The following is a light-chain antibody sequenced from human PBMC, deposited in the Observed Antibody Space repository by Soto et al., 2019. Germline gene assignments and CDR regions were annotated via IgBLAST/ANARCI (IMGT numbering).Light chain of an antibody. CDR1: SIDIGGYNY. CDR2: EVS. J-gene: IGLJ3*02. Sequence: QSALTQPASVSGSPGQSITISCTGSSIDIGGYNYVSWYQQYPGKAPKLMIYEVSNRPSGISNRFSASKSGNTASLTISGLQAEDETDYYCSSYTNSDTWVFGGGTKLTVL. CDR3: SSYTNSDTWV. V-gene: IGLV2-14*01.